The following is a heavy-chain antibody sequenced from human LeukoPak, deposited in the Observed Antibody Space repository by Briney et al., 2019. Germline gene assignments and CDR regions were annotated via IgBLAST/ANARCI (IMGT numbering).Heavy chain of an antibody. V-gene: IGHV3-11*04. J-gene: IGHJ4*02. Sequence: PGGSLRLSCAASGFTFSDYYMSWIRQAPGKGLEWVSYISSSGSTIYYADSVKGRFTISRDNAKNSLYLQMNSLRAEDTAVYYCASWGSQVSQLSRWLREYFDYWGQGTLVTVSS. D-gene: IGHD5-12*01. CDR3: ASWGSQVSQLSRWLREYFDY. CDR1: GFTFSDYY. CDR2: ISSSGSTI.